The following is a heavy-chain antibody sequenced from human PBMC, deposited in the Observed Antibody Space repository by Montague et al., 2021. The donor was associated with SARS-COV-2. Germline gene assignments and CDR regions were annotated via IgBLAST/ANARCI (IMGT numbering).Heavy chain of an antibody. CDR3: VTPGKTAVAGQFDC. CDR2: IYEVDTT. J-gene: IGHJ4*02. D-gene: IGHD6-19*01. Sequence: SETLSLTCTVSGGSFRSTTFFWVWIRQSLGRGLEWIVYIYEVDTTYHNPSLKSRVAISLDTPNHQLSLKITSLIVADTAIYFCVTPGKTAVAGQFDCWGPGILVTVSS. V-gene: IGHV4-39*07. CDR1: GGSFRSTTFF.